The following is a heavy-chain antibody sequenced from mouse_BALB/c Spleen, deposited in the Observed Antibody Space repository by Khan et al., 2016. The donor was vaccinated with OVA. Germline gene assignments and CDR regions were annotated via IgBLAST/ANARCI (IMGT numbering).Heavy chain of an antibody. D-gene: IGHD2-1*01. Sequence: QVQLQQPGAELVNPGASVNLSCKASGYTLTSYWMHWVKQRPGQGLEWIGEINPSNGRTNYNEKLKSKATLTVDKSSSTAYMQLSSPTSGDSAVYYCARLLINFDYWGQGTTLTVSS. CDR2: INPSNGRT. CDR3: ARLLINFDY. J-gene: IGHJ2*01. V-gene: IGHV1S81*02. CDR1: GYTLTSYW.